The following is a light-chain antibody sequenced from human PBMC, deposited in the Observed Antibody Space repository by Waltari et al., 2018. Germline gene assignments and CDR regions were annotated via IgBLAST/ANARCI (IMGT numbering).Light chain of an antibody. CDR1: SKNVGDEG. Sequence: QAGLTQPPSVSKGLRQTATLTCSGNSKNVGDEGAYWLQQHQGHPPKVLSYRNTHRPSGVSERFSASRSGNTASLTISGLQPEDEADYYCSAWDDSLNTWLFGGGTKLTVL. CDR2: RNT. V-gene: IGLV10-54*04. CDR3: SAWDDSLNTWL. J-gene: IGLJ3*02.